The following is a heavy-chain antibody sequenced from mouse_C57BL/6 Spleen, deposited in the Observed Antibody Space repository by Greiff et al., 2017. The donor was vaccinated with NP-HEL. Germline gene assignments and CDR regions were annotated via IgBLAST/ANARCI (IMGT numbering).Heavy chain of an antibody. CDR1: GYTFTNYW. D-gene: IGHD1-1*02. J-gene: IGHJ1*03. V-gene: IGHV1-63*01. CDR2: IYPGGGYT. Sequence: VQLQQSGAELVRPGTSVKMSCKASGYTFTNYWIGWAKQRPGHGLEWIGDIYPGGGYTNYNEKFKGKATLTADKSSSTAYLQFSSLTSEDSAIYYCARYGYYGYFDVWGTGTTVTVSS. CDR3: ARYGYYGYFDV.